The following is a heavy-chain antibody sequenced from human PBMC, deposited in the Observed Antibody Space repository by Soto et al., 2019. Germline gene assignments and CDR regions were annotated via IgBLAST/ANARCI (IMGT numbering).Heavy chain of an antibody. J-gene: IGHJ4*02. D-gene: IGHD6-13*01. CDR2: INSGGKTI. V-gene: IGHV3-48*03. Sequence: QLVESGGGLVQPGGSLRLSCAASEFTFNTYDMNWVRKAPGKGLEWISYINSGGKTIYYADSVEGRFTVSRDNAKRSLYLPMNNLKTEDTAVYFCASTAVQSSGWYDGGQGTLVNVSS. CDR1: EFTFNTYD. CDR3: ASTAVQSSGWYD.